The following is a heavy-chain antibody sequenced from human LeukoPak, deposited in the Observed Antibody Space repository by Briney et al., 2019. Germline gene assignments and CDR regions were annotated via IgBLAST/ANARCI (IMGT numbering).Heavy chain of an antibody. CDR1: GFTFSSYV. CDR2: ISTNGGGT. V-gene: IGHV3-64*01. CDR3: ARVGYSSSSAYFDC. Sequence: GGSLRLSCAASGFTFSSYVMHWVRQAPGKGLEYVSAISTNGGGTYYATSVTGTFTISRDNSKNTLYLQMGSLRAEDMAVCCCARVGYSSSSAYFDCWGQGRLVSVSS. D-gene: IGHD6-6*01. J-gene: IGHJ4*03.